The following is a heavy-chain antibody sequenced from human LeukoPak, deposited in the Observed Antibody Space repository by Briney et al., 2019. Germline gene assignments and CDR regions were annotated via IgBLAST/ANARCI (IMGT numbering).Heavy chain of an antibody. CDR3: ARLFSSSGWYGRVDY. J-gene: IGHJ4*02. D-gene: IGHD6-19*01. CDR1: GASISSPNW. V-gene: IGHV4-4*02. CDR2: IYHSGST. Sequence: PSETLSLTCAVSGASISSPNWWSWVRQPPGKGLEWIGEIYHSGSTNYNPSLESRATISVDKSKNQFSLKLNSVTAADTAVYYCARLFSSSGWYGRVDYWGQGTLVTVSS.